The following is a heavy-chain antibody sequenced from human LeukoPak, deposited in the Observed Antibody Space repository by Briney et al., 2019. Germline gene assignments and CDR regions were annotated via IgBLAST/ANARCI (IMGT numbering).Heavy chain of an antibody. CDR2: IYYSGST. CDR1: GGSISSYY. J-gene: IGHJ6*02. CDR3: ARDGPTYGMDV. Sequence: SSETLSLTCTVSGGSISSYYWSWIRQPPGKGLEWLGYIYYSGSTNYNPSLKSRVTISVDTSKNQFSLKPSSVTAADTAVYYCARDGPTYGMDVWGQGTTVTVSS. V-gene: IGHV4-59*01.